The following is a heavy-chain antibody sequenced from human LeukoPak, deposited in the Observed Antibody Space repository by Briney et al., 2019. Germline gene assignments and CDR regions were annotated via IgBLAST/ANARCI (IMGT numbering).Heavy chain of an antibody. J-gene: IGHJ6*02. V-gene: IGHV3-15*01. CDR1: GFPFSDTW. CDR3: TTDEMSNYYYSAMDV. Sequence: PGGSLRLSCAASGFPFSDTWMSWVRQAPGKGLEWVGHIKSKTDGGTTDYAAPVKGRFTLSRDDSKNTLYLQMNSLKTEDTAVYYCTTDEMSNYYYSAMDVWGQGTTVTVSS. D-gene: IGHD3-10*01. CDR2: IKSKTDGGTT.